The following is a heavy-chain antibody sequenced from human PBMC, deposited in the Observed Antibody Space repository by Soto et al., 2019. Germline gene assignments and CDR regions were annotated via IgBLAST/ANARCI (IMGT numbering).Heavy chain of an antibody. CDR1: GGSISSYY. Sequence: SETLSLTCTVSGGSISSYYWSWIRQTPGKGLQYIGYIYYSGSANYNPSLKSRVTISDDTSTNQIFLTLTSVTAADTAVYYCARVVVVIPPGYYYAMDVWGQGTTVTVSS. J-gene: IGHJ6*02. CDR2: IYYSGSA. V-gene: IGHV4-59*08. CDR3: ARVVVVIPPGYYYAMDV. D-gene: IGHD3-22*01.